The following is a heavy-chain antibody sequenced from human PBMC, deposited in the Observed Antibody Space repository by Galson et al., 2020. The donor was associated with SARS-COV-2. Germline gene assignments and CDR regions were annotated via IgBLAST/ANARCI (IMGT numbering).Heavy chain of an antibody. J-gene: IGHJ4*02. Sequence: SETLSLTCTVSGGSISSGDYYWSRHGQPPGQGLEWIGYIYDSGSTYYNPSLKSRVTISVDTSKNQFSLKLSSGTAADTAVYYCARGMTTVAEHYWGQGTLVTVSS. D-gene: IGHD4-4*01. CDR2: IYDSGST. V-gene: IGHV4-30-4*01. CDR3: ARGMTTVAEHY. CDR1: GGSISSGDYY.